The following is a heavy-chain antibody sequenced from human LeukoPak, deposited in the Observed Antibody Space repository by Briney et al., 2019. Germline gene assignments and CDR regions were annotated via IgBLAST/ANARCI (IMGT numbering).Heavy chain of an antibody. CDR1: GYTFTGYY. CDR2: INPNSGGT. J-gene: IGHJ6*02. D-gene: IGHD3-10*01. V-gene: IGHV1-2*02. Sequence: ASVKVSCKASGYTFTGYYMHWVRQAPGQGLEWMGWINPNSGGTNYAQKFQGRVTMTRDTSISTAYMELRRLRSDDTAVYYCARDVTDLWFVKSYYYYYGMDVWGQGTTVTVSS. CDR3: ARDVTDLWFVKSYYYYYGMDV.